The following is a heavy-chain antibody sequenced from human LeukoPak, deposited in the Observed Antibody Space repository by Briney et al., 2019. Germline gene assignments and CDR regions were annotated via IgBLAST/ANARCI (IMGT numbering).Heavy chain of an antibody. J-gene: IGHJ4*02. Sequence: GGSLRLSCAASGFTFSSYAMSWVRQAPGKGLEWVSHIRSSSSATYYADSVKGRFTISRDNAKNSLYLQMNNLRAEDTAVYYCARDYGDYIRYLDYWGQGTLVTVSS. CDR3: ARDYGDYIRYLDY. V-gene: IGHV3-48*04. D-gene: IGHD4-17*01. CDR1: GFTFSSYA. CDR2: IRSSSSAT.